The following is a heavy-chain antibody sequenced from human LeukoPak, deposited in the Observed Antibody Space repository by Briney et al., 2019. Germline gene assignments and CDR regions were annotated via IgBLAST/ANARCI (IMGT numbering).Heavy chain of an antibody. CDR3: ARGYYYGSGAYEFGFDY. CDR2: MNPNSGNT. Sequence: GASVKVSCKASGYTFTSYDINWVRQATGQGLEWMGWMNPNSGNTGYAQKFQGRVTITRDTSASTGYMELSSLRSEDTALYYCARGYYYGSGAYEFGFDYWGQGTLVTVSS. V-gene: IGHV1-8*01. D-gene: IGHD3-10*01. CDR1: GYTFTSYD. J-gene: IGHJ4*02.